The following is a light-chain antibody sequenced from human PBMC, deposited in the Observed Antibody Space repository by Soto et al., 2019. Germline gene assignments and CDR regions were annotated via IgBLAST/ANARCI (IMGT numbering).Light chain of an antibody. CDR2: GAS. CDR1: QSISTY. CDR3: QQYNDWPPLT. J-gene: IGKJ4*01. Sequence: DIQMTQSPSSLSASVGDRVTITCRASQSISTYLNWYQQKPGKAPKLLIFGASSLQGGVASRFSGSGSGTDFTLTVTNLQPEDFAAYYCQQYNDWPPLTFGGGTKVEI. V-gene: IGKV1-39*01.